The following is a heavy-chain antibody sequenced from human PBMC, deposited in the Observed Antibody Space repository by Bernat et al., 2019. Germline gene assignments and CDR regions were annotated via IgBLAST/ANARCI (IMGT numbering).Heavy chain of an antibody. CDR3: ARDWQQLVPLYYYYGMDV. Sequence: EVQLVESGGGLVKPGGSLRLSCVASGFTFSSYSMNWVRQAPGKGLEWVSSISDRNYMHYADSVKGRFTISRDNAKNSLYLQMNSLRAEDTAVYYCARDWQQLVPLYYYYGMDVWGQGTTVTVSS. CDR1: GFTFSSYS. CDR2: ISDRNYM. V-gene: IGHV3-21*01. J-gene: IGHJ6*02. D-gene: IGHD6-13*01.